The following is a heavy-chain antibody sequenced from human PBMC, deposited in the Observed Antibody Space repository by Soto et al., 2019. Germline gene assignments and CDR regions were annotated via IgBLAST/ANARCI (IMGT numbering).Heavy chain of an antibody. CDR3: ANPIPKTGTTFGF. CDR1: GFTFSNFA. D-gene: IGHD1-1*01. J-gene: IGHJ4*02. Sequence: EVQLVESGGGLVKPGGSLRLSCVASGFTFSNFAMAWVRQAPGEGLEWVSAISGSGDDTFYADSMKGRFTISRDNSKDTLYLQINSLRAEDTAVYYCANPIPKTGTTFGFWGQGTLVTVSS. V-gene: IGHV3-23*04. CDR2: ISGSGDDT.